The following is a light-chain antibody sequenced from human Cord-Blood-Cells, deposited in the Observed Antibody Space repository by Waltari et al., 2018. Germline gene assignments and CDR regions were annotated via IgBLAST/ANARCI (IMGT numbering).Light chain of an antibody. CDR1: TSDVGSYKL. J-gene: IGLJ3*02. V-gene: IGLV2-23*01. Sequence: QSALTPPASVSGSPRQSITIPCTGTTSDVGSYKLVSWYQQHPGKAPKLMIYEGSKRPSGVSNRFSGSKSGNTASLTISGLQAEDEADYYCCSYAGSSTWVFGGGTKLTVL. CDR2: EGS. CDR3: CSYAGSSTWV.